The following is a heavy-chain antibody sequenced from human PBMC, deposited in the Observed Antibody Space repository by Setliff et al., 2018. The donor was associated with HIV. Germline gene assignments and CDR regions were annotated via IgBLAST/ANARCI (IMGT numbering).Heavy chain of an antibody. V-gene: IGHV1-2*02. Sequence: ASVKVSCKASGYTFTGYYMHWVRQAPGQGLEWMGWINPNSGGTNYAQKFQGRVTMTRDTSISTAYMELSRLRSDDTAVYYCARGADYYESSGYRGGGLYYMDVWGKGTTVTVSS. CDR1: GYTFTGYY. D-gene: IGHD3-22*01. J-gene: IGHJ6*03. CDR2: INPNSGGT. CDR3: ARGADYYESSGYRGGGLYYMDV.